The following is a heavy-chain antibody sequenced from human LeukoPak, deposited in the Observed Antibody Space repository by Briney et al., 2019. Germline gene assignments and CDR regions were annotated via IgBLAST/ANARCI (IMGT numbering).Heavy chain of an antibody. J-gene: IGHJ5*02. CDR2: ISWNSGSI. CDR1: GFTFDDYA. D-gene: IGHD1-1*01. CDR3: ASGGRNGDNWFDP. V-gene: IGHV3-9*01. Sequence: GGSLRLSCAASGFTFDDYAMHWVRQAPGKGLEWVSGISWNSGSIGYADSVKGRFTISRDNAKNSLYLQMNSLRAEDTALYYCASGGRNGDNWFDPWGQGTLVTVSS.